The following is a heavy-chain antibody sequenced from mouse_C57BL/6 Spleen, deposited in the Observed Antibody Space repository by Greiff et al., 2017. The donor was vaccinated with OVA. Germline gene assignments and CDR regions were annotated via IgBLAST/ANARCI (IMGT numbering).Heavy chain of an antibody. CDR1: GYTFTSYW. J-gene: IGHJ3*01. CDR3: AMEVSHGYGSSAWLVY. D-gene: IGHD1-1*01. Sequence: VQLQQPGAELVKPGASVKVSCKASGYTFTSYWMHWVKQRPGQGLEWIGRIHPSDSDTNYNQKFKGKATLTVDKSSSTAYMQLSSLTSEDSAVYYGAMEVSHGYGSSAWLVYWGQGTMVTVSA. V-gene: IGHV1-74*01. CDR2: IHPSDSDT.